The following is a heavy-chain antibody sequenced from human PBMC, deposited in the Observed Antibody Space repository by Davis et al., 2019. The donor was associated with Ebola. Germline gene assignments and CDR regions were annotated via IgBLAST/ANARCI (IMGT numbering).Heavy chain of an antibody. CDR2: ISYDGSNK. CDR1: GFTLSSYG. Sequence: GESLKISCAASGFTLSSYGMHWVRQAPGKGLEWVAVISYDGSNKYYADSVKGRFTISRDNSKNTLYLQMNSLRAEDTAVYYCAREYYDFWSGYYSRRADAFDIWGQGTMVTVSS. V-gene: IGHV3-30*03. CDR3: AREYYDFWSGYYSRRADAFDI. J-gene: IGHJ3*02. D-gene: IGHD3-3*01.